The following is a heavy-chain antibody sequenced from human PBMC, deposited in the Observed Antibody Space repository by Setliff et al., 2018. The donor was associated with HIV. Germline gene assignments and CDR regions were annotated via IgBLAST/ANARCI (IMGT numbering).Heavy chain of an antibody. CDR1: GGPFNLHT. CDR3: ARGQKVSPGPPMHYMDV. CDR2: ISHTGRS. J-gene: IGHJ6*03. V-gene: IGHV4-34*01. Sequence: PSETLSLTCAVYGGPFNLHTWNWVRQSPGKGLEWIGEISHTGRSNYSPSLGSRLTMSVDTSRSWFSLRVTSVTAADTAVYFCARGQKVSPGPPMHYMDVWGKGTSVTVS.